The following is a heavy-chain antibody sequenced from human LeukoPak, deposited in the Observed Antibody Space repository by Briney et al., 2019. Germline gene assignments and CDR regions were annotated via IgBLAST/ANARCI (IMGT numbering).Heavy chain of an antibody. CDR1: GFTFSSYG. D-gene: IGHD3-22*01. V-gene: IGHV3-33*01. Sequence: PGGSLRLSCAASGFTFSSYGMHWVRQAPGKGLEWVAVIWYDGSNKYYADSVKGRFTISRDNSKNTLYLQMNSLRAEDTAVYYCARDWSPYDSSGYPCLRGQGTLVTVSS. J-gene: IGHJ4*02. CDR3: ARDWSPYDSSGYPCL. CDR2: IWYDGSNK.